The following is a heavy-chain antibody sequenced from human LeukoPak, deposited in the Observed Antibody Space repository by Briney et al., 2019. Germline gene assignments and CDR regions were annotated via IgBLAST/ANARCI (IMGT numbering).Heavy chain of an antibody. CDR2: ISSSSSYI. J-gene: IGHJ4*02. CDR3: ARDPHCSSTSCYSGGDY. V-gene: IGHV3-21*01. D-gene: IGHD2-2*02. CDR1: GFTFSSYS. Sequence: GGSLRLSCAASGFTFSSYSMNWVRQAPGKGLEWVSSISSSSSYIYYADSVKGRFTISRDNAKNSLYLQMNSLRAEDTAVYYCARDPHCSSTSCYSGGDYWGQGTLVTVSS.